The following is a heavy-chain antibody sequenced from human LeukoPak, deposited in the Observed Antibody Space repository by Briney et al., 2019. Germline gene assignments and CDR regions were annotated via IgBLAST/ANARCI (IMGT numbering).Heavy chain of an antibody. V-gene: IGHV1-8*01. CDR3: ARVEEDCSSTSCSYYFDY. CDR1: GYTFTSHD. Sequence: ASVKVSCKASGYTFTSHDINWVRQATGQGLEWMGWMNPNSGNTGYAQKFQGRVTMTRNTSISTAYMELSGLRSEDTAVYYCARVEEDCSSTSCSYYFDYWGQGTLVTVSS. J-gene: IGHJ4*02. CDR2: MNPNSGNT. D-gene: IGHD2-2*01.